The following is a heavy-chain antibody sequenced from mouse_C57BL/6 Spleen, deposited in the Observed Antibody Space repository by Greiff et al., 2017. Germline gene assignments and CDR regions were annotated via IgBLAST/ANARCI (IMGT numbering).Heavy chain of an antibody. CDR3: AREGQDFAY. V-gene: IGHV1-58*01. CDR2: IYIGNCYT. CDR1: GYTFTSYG. Sequence: VQLQQSGAELVRPWSSVKMSCKTSGYTFTSYGINWVKQRPGQGLEWIGYIYIGNCYTEYHDKFNGQATLTSDTSSSTPYLQLSSLTSEDSAIYFCAREGQDFAYWGPGTLVTVSA. D-gene: IGHD3-3*01. J-gene: IGHJ3*01.